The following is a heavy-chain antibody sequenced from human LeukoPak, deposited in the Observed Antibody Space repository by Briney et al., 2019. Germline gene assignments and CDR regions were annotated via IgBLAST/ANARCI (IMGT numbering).Heavy chain of an antibody. D-gene: IGHD3-10*01. CDR1: GGSVGSGSYY. CDR3: ARDSWFGEQFDY. CDR2: IYYSGST. Sequence: TSETLSLTCTVSGGSVGSGSYYWSWIRQPPGKGLEWIGYIYYSGSTNYNPSLKSRVTISVDTSKNQFSLKLSSVTAADTAVYYCARDSWFGEQFDYWGQGTLVTVSS. V-gene: IGHV4-61*01. J-gene: IGHJ4*02.